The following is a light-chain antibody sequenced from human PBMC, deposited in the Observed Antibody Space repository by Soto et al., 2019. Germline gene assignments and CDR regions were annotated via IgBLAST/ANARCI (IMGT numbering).Light chain of an antibody. J-gene: IGKJ4*01. CDR1: QAIGTY. V-gene: IGKV1-9*01. Sequence: DIQLTQSPSFLSASIGDSVTITCRASQAIGTYLAWYQQKPGKAPNLLVSAASTLHSGVPSRFSGSGSGTEFTLTITCLQPEDVATYYCQQLHTYLLTFGGGTKVQIK. CDR3: QQLHTYLLT. CDR2: AAS.